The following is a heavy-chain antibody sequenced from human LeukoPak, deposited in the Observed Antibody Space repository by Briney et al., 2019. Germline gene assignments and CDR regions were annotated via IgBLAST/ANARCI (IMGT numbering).Heavy chain of an antibody. CDR3: ARGGSGYYNDAFDI. CDR1: GGSISSYY. V-gene: IGHV4-59*01. J-gene: IGHJ3*02. Sequence: PSETLSLTCTVSGGSISSYYWSWLRQPPGKGLEWIGYIYYSGSTNYNPSLKSRVTISVDTSKHQFSLKLSSVTAADTAVYYCARGGSGYYNDAFDIWGQGTMVTVSS. D-gene: IGHD3-3*01. CDR2: IYYSGST.